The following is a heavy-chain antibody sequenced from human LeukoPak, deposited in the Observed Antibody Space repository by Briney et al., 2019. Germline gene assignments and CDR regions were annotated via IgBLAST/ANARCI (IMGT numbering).Heavy chain of an antibody. CDR3: ARDHHHYYDSSGYTGY. D-gene: IGHD3-22*01. V-gene: IGHV3-30-3*01. J-gene: IGHJ4*02. Sequence: GGSLRLSCAASGFTFSSYAMHWVRPAPGKGLEWVAVISYDGSSKYYADSVKGRFTISRDNSKNTLYLQMNSLRAEDTAVYYCARDHHHYYDSSGYTGYWGQGTLVTVSS. CDR2: ISYDGSSK. CDR1: GFTFSSYA.